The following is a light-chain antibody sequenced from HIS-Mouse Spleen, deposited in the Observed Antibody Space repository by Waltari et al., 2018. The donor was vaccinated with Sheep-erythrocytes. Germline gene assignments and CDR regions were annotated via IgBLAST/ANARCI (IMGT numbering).Light chain of an antibody. Sequence: AIQLTQSPSSLSASVGDRVTITCRASQGISSALALYQQKPGKAPKLLIYDASRFESGVPSRFSGSGSVTDFTLTISSLQPEDFETYYCQQINNYPRTFGQGTKVEIK. CDR3: QQINNYPRT. CDR1: QGISSA. V-gene: IGKV1D-13*01. J-gene: IGKJ1*01. CDR2: DAS.